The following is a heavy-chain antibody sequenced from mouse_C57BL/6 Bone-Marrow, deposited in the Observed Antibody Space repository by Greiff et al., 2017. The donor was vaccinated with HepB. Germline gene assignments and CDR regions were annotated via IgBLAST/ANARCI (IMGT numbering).Heavy chain of an antibody. D-gene: IGHD3-3*01. CDR2: INPNNGGT. J-gene: IGHJ1*03. CDR1: GYTFTDYN. Sequence: VQLQQSGPELVKPGASVKITCKASGYTFTDYNMDWVKQSHGKSLEWIGDINPNNGGTIYNQKFKGKATLTVDKSSSTAYMELRSLTSEDTAVYYCARGDPKTYWYFDVWGTGTTVTVSS. CDR3: ARGDPKTYWYFDV. V-gene: IGHV1-18*01.